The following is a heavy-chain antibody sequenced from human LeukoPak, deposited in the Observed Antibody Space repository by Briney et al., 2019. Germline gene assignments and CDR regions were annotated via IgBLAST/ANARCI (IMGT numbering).Heavy chain of an antibody. CDR2: ISGTGTNI. CDR1: GFTFTSHS. D-gene: IGHD4-17*01. J-gene: IGHJ4*02. CDR3: GRDRYGDYLVDC. Sequence: GGSLRLSCVASGFTFTSHSLNWVRQTPGKGLEWVAYISGTGTNIYYADSVKGRFTISRDNAMNSVYLQMDSLRDEDTAVYYCGRDRYGDYLVDCWGQGTLVTVSS. V-gene: IGHV3-48*02.